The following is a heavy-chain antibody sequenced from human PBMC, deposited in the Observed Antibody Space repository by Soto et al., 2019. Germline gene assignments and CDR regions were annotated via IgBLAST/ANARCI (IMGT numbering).Heavy chain of an antibody. J-gene: IGHJ4*02. CDR1: GGSISSGDYY. Sequence: SSETLSLTCTVSGGSISSGDYYWSWIRQPPGKGLEWIGYIYYSGSTYYNPSLKSRVTISVDTSKNQFSLKLSSVTAADTAVYYCARLTIFGVVPYDYWGQGTLVTVSS. CDR3: ARLTIFGVVPYDY. V-gene: IGHV4-30-4*01. CDR2: IYYSGST. D-gene: IGHD3-3*01.